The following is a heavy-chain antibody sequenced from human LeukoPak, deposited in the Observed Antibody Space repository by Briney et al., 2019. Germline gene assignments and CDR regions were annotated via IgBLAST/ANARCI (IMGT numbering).Heavy chain of an antibody. D-gene: IGHD1-1*01. CDR2: IYYSGTT. V-gene: IGHV4-39*01. J-gene: IGHJ6*03. Sequence: SETLSLTCSVSGGSIINRSYYWDWIRQPPGKGLEWIGSIYYSGTTYYNPSLKSRVTISVDASKNQFSLKLSSVTAADTAVYYCVARNGDYSYMDVWGKGTTVTVSS. CDR1: GGSIINRSYY. CDR3: VARNGDYSYMDV.